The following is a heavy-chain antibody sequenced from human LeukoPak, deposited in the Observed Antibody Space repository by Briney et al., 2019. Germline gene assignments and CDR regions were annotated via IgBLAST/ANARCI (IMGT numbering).Heavy chain of an antibody. CDR3: AKEGIDGSGYDLDY. D-gene: IGHD5-12*01. CDR2: IIPIFGTA. J-gene: IGHJ4*02. Sequence: ASVKVSCKASGGTFSSYAISWVRQAPGQGLEWMGGIIPIFGTANYAQKFQGRVTITADESTSTAYMELSSLRSEDTAVYYCAKEGIDGSGYDLDYWGQGTRVTVSS. CDR1: GGTFSSYA. V-gene: IGHV1-69*13.